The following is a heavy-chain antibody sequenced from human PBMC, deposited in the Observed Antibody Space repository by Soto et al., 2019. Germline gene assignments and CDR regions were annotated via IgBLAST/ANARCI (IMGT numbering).Heavy chain of an antibody. V-gene: IGHV3-33*08. CDR3: ARGLHSLFDY. J-gene: IGHJ4*02. CDR2: IWYDGNNK. Sequence: GGSLRLSCAASGFTVSSNYMSWVRQAPGKGLEWVAVIWYDGNNKYYADSVKGRFTISRDNSNNTLYVQMTSLRAEDTAVYYCARGLHSLFDYWGQGTLVTVSS. CDR1: GFTVSSNY. D-gene: IGHD2-21*01.